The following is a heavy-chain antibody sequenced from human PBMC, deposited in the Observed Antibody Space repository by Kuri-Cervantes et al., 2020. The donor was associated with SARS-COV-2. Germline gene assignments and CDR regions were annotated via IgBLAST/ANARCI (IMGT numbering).Heavy chain of an antibody. CDR3: ARALRYSSSWGDY. Sequence: SVKVSCKASGGTFSSYAISWVRQAPGQGLEWMGGIIPIFGTANYAQKFQGRVTITTDESTSTAYMELSSLRAEDTAVYYCARALRYSSSWGDYWGQGTLVTVSS. J-gene: IGHJ4*02. D-gene: IGHD6-13*01. CDR2: IIPIFGTA. CDR1: GGTFSSYA. V-gene: IGHV1-69*05.